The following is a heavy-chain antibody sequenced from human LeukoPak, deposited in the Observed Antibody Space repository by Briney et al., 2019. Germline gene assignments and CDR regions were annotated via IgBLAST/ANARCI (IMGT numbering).Heavy chain of an antibody. Sequence: ASVKVSCKASGYTFTGYYMHWVRQAPGQGLEWMGWINPNSGGTTYAQKFQGRVTMTRNTSISTAYMELSSLRSEDTAVYYCARGGSRMITFGGVIEPNWGQGTLVTVSS. CDR3: ARGGSRMITFGGVIEPN. D-gene: IGHD3-16*02. CDR1: GYTFTGYY. J-gene: IGHJ4*02. CDR2: INPNSGGT. V-gene: IGHV1-2*02.